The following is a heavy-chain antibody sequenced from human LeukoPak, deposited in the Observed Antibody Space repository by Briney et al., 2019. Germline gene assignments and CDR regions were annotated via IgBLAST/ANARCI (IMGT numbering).Heavy chain of an antibody. J-gene: IGHJ4*02. CDR3: ARVDSSGITDY. D-gene: IGHD6-19*01. CDR1: GGSIRSSTDY. CDR2: IYYSGST. Sequence: SSETLSLTCTVSGGSIRSSTDYWGWIRQPPGKELEWIGSIYYSGSTYYNPSLKSRVTISVDTSKNQFSVKLNSVTAADTAVYYCARVDSSGITDYWGQGTLVTVSS. V-gene: IGHV4-39*07.